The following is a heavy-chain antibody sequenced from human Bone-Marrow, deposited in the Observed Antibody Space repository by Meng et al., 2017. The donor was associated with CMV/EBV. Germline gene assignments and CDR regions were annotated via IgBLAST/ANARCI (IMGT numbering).Heavy chain of an antibody. Sequence: GESLKISCAASGFTFDDYGMSWVRQAPGKGLEWVSGINWNGGSTGYADSVKGRFTISRDNAANSLYLQMNNLRAEDTAVYYCARDRSGGWPYLNDDWGRGNLVTFSS. CDR2: INWNGGST. CDR1: GFTFDDYG. D-gene: IGHD6-19*01. CDR3: ARDRSGGWPYLNDD. V-gene: IGHV3-20*04. J-gene: IGHJ4*02.